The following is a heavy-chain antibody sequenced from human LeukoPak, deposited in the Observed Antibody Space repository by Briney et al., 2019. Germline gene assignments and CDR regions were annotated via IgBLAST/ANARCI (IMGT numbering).Heavy chain of an antibody. D-gene: IGHD4-17*01. Sequence: GGSLRLSCAASGFTFSNYGMHWVRQAPGKGLEWVAVIWYEGSNKYYADSVKGRFTISRDNSKNTPYMQMNSLRVEDTAVYYCATAPRGGDYEDYWGQGTLVTVSS. CDR3: ATAPRGGDYEDY. CDR2: IWYEGSNK. CDR1: GFTFSNYG. V-gene: IGHV3-33*01. J-gene: IGHJ4*02.